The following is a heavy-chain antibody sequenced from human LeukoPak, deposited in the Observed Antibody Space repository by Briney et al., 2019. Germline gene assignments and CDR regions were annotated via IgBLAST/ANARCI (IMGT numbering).Heavy chain of an antibody. CDR2: IYSGGST. J-gene: IGHJ4*02. CDR3: ASSSSWYFNY. Sequence: GGYLSLYCAASGFTVSSNYMSWVRQAPGKGLEWVSVIYSGGSTYYADSVKGRFTISRDNSKNTLYLQMNSLRAEDTAVYYCASSSSWYFNYWGQGTLVTVSS. V-gene: IGHV3-66*01. D-gene: IGHD6-13*01. CDR1: GFTVSSNY.